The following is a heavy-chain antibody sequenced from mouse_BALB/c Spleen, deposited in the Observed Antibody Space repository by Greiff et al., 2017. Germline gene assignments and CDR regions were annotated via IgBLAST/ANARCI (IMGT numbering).Heavy chain of an antibody. D-gene: IGHD1-1*01. CDR1: GYSFTGYY. Sequence: LVKTGASVKISCKASGYSFTGYYMHWVKQSHGKSLEWIGYISCYNGATSYNQKFKGKATFTVDTSSSTAYMQFNSLTSEDSAVYYCARMRYYGRTDWYFDVWGAGTTVTVSS. CDR2: ISCYNGAT. CDR3: ARMRYYGRTDWYFDV. J-gene: IGHJ1*01. V-gene: IGHV1S34*01.